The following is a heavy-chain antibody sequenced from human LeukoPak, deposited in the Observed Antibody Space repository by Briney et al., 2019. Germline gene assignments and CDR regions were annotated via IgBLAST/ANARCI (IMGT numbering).Heavy chain of an antibody. CDR3: ARGADDFWSGPENWFDP. D-gene: IGHD3-3*01. CDR1: GGSISSSSYY. V-gene: IGHV4-39*07. Sequence: SETLSLTCAVSGGSISSSSYYWGWIRQPPGKGLEWIGSIYYSGSTNYNPSLKSRVTISVDTSKNQFSLKLSSVTAADTAVYYCARGADDFWSGPENWFDPWGQGTLVTVSS. CDR2: IYYSGST. J-gene: IGHJ5*02.